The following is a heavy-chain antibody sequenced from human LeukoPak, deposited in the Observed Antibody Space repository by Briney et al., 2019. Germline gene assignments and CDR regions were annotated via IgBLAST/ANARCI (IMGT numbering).Heavy chain of an antibody. V-gene: IGHV3-7*01. Sequence: AGSLTLSCAVSGFTFSSYWRSCVRRAPGGGGEWVANIKQEGSEKYYVDSAKGRFTISRDNTKNSLYLKMNSLRAEDTAVYYCARRCCSGGSCYGDYYGMDVWGQGTTVTVSS. CDR2: IKQEGSEK. D-gene: IGHD2-15*01. CDR3: ARRCCSGGSCYGDYYGMDV. CDR1: GFTFSSYW. J-gene: IGHJ6*02.